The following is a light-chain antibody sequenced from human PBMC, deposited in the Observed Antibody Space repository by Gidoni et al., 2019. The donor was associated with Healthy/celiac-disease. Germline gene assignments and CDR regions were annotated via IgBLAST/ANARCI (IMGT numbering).Light chain of an antibody. CDR2: WAS. V-gene: IGKV4-1*01. Sequence: DIVMTQSPDSLAVSLGERATINGKSSQSVLSSSNNKNYLNWYQQKAGQPPKLLFYWASTRESGVPDRFSGGGSGTDFTLTISSLQAEDVAVYYCQSRLTFGGGTKVEIK. CDR1: QSVLSSSNNKNY. J-gene: IGKJ4*01. CDR3: QSRLT.